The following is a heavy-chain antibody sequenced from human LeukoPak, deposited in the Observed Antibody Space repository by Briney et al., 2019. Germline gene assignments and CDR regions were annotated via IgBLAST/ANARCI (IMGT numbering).Heavy chain of an antibody. CDR2: IWYDGSNK. J-gene: IGHJ4*02. CDR3: ARDRNGNYGRWGFDY. Sequence: PGRSLRLSCAASGFTFSSYGMHWVRQAPGKGLEWVAVIWYDGSNKYYADSVKRRFTISRDNSKNTPHLQMNSLRAEDTAVYYCARDRNGNYGRWGFDYWGQGTLVTVSS. D-gene: IGHD4-17*01. CDR1: GFTFSSYG. V-gene: IGHV3-33*01.